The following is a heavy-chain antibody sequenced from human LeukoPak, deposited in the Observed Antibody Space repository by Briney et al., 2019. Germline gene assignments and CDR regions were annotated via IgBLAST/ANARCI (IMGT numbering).Heavy chain of an antibody. CDR2: IRYDGSNK. V-gene: IGHV3-30*02. Sequence: PGGSLRLSCAASGFTFNRRGMHWVRQAPGKGLEWVAFIRYDGSNKYYADSAKGRFTISRDNSRNTLYLQMNSLRAEDTAVYYCAKPHFDYWGQGALVTVSS. CDR3: AKPHFDY. CDR1: GFTFNRRG. J-gene: IGHJ4*02.